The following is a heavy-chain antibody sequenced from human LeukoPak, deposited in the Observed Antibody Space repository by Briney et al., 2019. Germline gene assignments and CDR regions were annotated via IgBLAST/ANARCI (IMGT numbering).Heavy chain of an antibody. CDR2: IRYDGSNK. Sequence: GGSLRLSCAASGFTFSSYGMHWVRQAPGKGLEWVAFIRYDGSNKYYADSVKGRFTISRDNSKNTLYLQMNSLRAEDTAVYYCAREGTTGTTGDAFDIWGQGTMVTVSS. D-gene: IGHD1-1*01. V-gene: IGHV3-30*02. CDR1: GFTFSSYG. J-gene: IGHJ3*02. CDR3: AREGTTGTTGDAFDI.